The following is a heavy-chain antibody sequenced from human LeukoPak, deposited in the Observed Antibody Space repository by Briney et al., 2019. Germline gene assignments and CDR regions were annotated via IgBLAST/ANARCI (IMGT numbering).Heavy chain of an antibody. CDR2: IRNKPNNHAT. CDR3: TTYYDFWSRYYYGMDV. D-gene: IGHD3-3*01. J-gene: IGHJ6*02. V-gene: IGHV3-73*01. Sequence: GSLKLSCAASGFTFSDSSIHWVRQASGEGLEWVGHIRNKPNNHATAYPASVKGRFTISRDDSKNTAYLQMNSLKTEDTAVYYCTTYYDFWSRYYYGMDVWGQGTTVTVSS. CDR1: GFTFSDSS.